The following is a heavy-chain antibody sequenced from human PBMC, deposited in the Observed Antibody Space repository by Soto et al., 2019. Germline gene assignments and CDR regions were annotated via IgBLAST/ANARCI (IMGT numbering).Heavy chain of an antibody. V-gene: IGHV4-39*01. CDR3: ARRLGARGYSYGPLDY. CDR2: IYYSGST. Sequence: PSETLSLTCTVSGGSISSSSYYWGWIRQPPGKGLEWIGSIYYSGSTYYNPSLKSRVTISVDTSKNQFSLKLSSVTAADTAVYYCARRLGARGYSYGPLDYWGQGTLVTVSS. CDR1: GGSISSSSYY. D-gene: IGHD5-18*01. J-gene: IGHJ4*02.